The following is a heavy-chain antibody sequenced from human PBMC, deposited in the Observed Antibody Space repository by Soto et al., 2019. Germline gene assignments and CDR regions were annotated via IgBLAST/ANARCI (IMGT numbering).Heavy chain of an antibody. J-gene: IGHJ6*02. V-gene: IGHV5-51*01. D-gene: IGHD6-6*01. CDR2: IFPSDSDT. Sequence: GESLKISCKGSGYTFTNNWIGWVRQMPGKGLEWMGIIFPSDSDTRYSPSFQGQVTISADKSISTAYLQWSSLKASDTAMYYCARAAARRRNGMDVWGQGTTVTV. CDR3: ARAAARRRNGMDV. CDR1: GYTFTNNW.